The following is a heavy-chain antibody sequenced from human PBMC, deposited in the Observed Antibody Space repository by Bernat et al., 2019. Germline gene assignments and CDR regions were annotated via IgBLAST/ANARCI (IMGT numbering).Heavy chain of an antibody. CDR2: IHNSGTT. CDR1: GFTVSNIH. V-gene: IGHV3-66*01. Sequence: EVQVVESGGDLVQPGGSLRLSCVASGFTVSNIHVSWVRQAPGKGLEWVSFIHNSGTTHYADSVKGRFTISRDNSRNTVYLQMNSVRVEDMAVYYCMGYGGNSVWGQGTLVTVSS. CDR3: MGYGGNSV. D-gene: IGHD5-12*01. J-gene: IGHJ4*02.